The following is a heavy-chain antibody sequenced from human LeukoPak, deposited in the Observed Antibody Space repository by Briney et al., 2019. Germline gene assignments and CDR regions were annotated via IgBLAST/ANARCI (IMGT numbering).Heavy chain of an antibody. CDR3: ARGINYDILTGPPVY. CDR2: IKQDESEK. V-gene: IGHV3-7*01. CDR1: GFTLRTYW. Sequence: GGSLRLSCAASGFTLRTYWMSWVRQAPGKGLEWVANIKQDESEKYYVDSVKGRFTISRDNAKNSLYLQMNSLRAEDTAVYYCARGINYDILTGPPVYWGQGTLVTVSS. J-gene: IGHJ4*02. D-gene: IGHD3-9*01.